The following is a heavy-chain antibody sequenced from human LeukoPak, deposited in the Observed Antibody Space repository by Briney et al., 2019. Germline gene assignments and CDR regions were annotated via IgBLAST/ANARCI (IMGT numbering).Heavy chain of an antibody. CDR3: ARDTGRLYYYDSSGYYFDY. CDR2: IYWNDDK. Sequence: SGPTLVNPTQTLTLTCTFSGFSLSTSGVAVGWIRQPPGKALEWLPLIYWNDDKRYSPSLKSRLTITKDTSKNQVVLTMTNMDPVDTATYYCARDTGRLYYYDSSGYYFDYWGQGTLVTVSS. CDR1: GFSLSTSGVA. D-gene: IGHD3-22*01. J-gene: IGHJ4*02. V-gene: IGHV2-5*01.